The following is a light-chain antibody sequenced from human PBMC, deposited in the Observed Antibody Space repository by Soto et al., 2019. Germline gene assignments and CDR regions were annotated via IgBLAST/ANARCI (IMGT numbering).Light chain of an antibody. Sequence: DIQVTQSPPTLSSSVEDMVIITCRASQSISNHLNWYQQKPGKAPKLLIFAASSLQSGVPSRFSGSGSGTEFTLTISSLQPDDFATYYCQQSYSTLTFGQGTRLEIK. J-gene: IGKJ5*01. CDR3: QQSYSTLT. V-gene: IGKV1-39*01. CDR1: QSISNH. CDR2: AAS.